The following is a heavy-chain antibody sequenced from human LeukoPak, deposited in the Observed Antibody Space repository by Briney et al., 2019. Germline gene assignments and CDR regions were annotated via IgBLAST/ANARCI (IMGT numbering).Heavy chain of an antibody. CDR3: ARSYYYDSSGYLTRNWFDP. CDR2: IKQDGSEK. CDR1: GFTFGDYA. V-gene: IGHV3-7*01. J-gene: IGHJ5*02. Sequence: PGRSLRLSCTASGFTFGDYAMSWVRQAPGKGLEWVANIKQDGSEKYYVDSVKGRFTISRDNAKNSLYLQMNSLRAEDTAVYYCARSYYYDSSGYLTRNWFDPWGQGTLVTVSS. D-gene: IGHD3-22*01.